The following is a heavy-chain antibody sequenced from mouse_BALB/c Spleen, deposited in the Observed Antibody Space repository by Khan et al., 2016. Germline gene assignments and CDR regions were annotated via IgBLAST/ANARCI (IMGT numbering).Heavy chain of an antibody. CDR2: IHYSGST. Sequence: EVQLQESGPDLVKPSQSLSLTCTVTGYSIPSHYSWHWIRHFPGNKLEWMGYIHYSGSTNYNPSLKSRISITRDTSKNQFFLQLNSVTTEDTATYYCATSTSGYCYYFAYWGQGTTLTVSS. J-gene: IGHJ2*01. CDR3: ATSTSGYCYYFAY. D-gene: IGHD3-1*01. V-gene: IGHV3-1*02. CDR1: GYSIPSHYS.